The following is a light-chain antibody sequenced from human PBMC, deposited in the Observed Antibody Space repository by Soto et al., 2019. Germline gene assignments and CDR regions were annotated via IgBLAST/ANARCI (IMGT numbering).Light chain of an antibody. Sequence: EIVLTQSPGTLSLSPGERATLSFRASQSVSSSYLAWYQQKPGQAPRLLIYGASSRATGIPDRFSGSGSGTDVTLTINRLEPEDFAVYYCQQYGYSLPYTFGQGTKLEIK. CDR2: GAS. V-gene: IGKV3-20*01. CDR3: QQYGYSLPYT. CDR1: QSVSSSY. J-gene: IGKJ2*01.